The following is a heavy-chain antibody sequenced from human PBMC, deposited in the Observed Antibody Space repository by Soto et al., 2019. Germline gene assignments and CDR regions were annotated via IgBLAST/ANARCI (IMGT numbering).Heavy chain of an antibody. D-gene: IGHD6-19*01. CDR3: AKDRPRGAVAGTWWFDP. CDR1: GFTFSSYA. Sequence: EVQLLESGGGLVQPGGSLRLSCAASGFTFSSYAMSWVRQAPGKRLEWVSAISGSGGSTYYADSVKGRFTISRDNSKNTLYLQMNSLRAEDTAVYYCAKDRPRGAVAGTWWFDPWGQGTLVTVSS. CDR2: ISGSGGST. V-gene: IGHV3-23*01. J-gene: IGHJ5*02.